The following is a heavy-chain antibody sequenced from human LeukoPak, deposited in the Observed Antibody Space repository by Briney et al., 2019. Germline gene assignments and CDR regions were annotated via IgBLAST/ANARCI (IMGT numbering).Heavy chain of an antibody. D-gene: IGHD2-2*01. Sequence: GASVKVSCKASGYTFTSYYMHWVRQAPGQGLEWMGIINPSGGSTSYAQKLQGRVTMTTDTSTSTAYMELRSLRSDDTAVYGCARDASSIWPEYNWFDPWGQGTLVTVSS. J-gene: IGHJ5*02. V-gene: IGHV1-46*01. CDR3: ARDASSIWPEYNWFDP. CDR1: GYTFTSYY. CDR2: INPSGGST.